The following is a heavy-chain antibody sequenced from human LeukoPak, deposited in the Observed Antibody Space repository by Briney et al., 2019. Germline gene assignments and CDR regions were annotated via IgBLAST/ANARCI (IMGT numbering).Heavy chain of an antibody. V-gene: IGHV4-38-2*02. Sequence: SETLSLTCTVSGYSISSAYYWGWIRQPPGKGLEWIGSIYHSGSTYYNASLQSRVTISIDTSKNQFSLRLSSVTAADTAMYYCAKSGGYGLIDYWGQGTLVTVSS. CDR2: IYHSGST. J-gene: IGHJ4*02. CDR1: GYSISSAYY. D-gene: IGHD1-26*01. CDR3: AKSGGYGLIDY.